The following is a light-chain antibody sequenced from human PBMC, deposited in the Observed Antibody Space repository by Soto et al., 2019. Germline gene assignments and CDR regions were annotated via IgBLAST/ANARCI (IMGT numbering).Light chain of an antibody. J-gene: IGLJ1*01. CDR1: SSDVGGYNS. CDR3: NSYTTSTTYV. Sequence: QSALTQPAYVSGSPGQSITISCTGTSSDVGGYNSVSWYQQHPGKAPKLMIYDVSNRPSGVSIRFSGSKSGNTASLTISGLQAEDEADYYCNSYTTSTTYVFGTGTKLTVL. CDR2: DVS. V-gene: IGLV2-14*01.